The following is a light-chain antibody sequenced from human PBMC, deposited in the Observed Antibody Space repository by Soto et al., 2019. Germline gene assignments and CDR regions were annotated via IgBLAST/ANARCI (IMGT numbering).Light chain of an antibody. Sequence: QSVLTEPGSMSGSPGQSITISCTGTSSEIGGYNYVSCYQQHPGKAPKLIICDVTNRPSGVSNRFSGSKSGNTAYLTISGLQGVNVAEYFCFSFVVRTTDVFGTGPKVTVL. CDR3: FSFVVRTTDV. CDR2: DVT. V-gene: IGLV2-14*01. J-gene: IGLJ1*01. CDR1: SSEIGGYNY.